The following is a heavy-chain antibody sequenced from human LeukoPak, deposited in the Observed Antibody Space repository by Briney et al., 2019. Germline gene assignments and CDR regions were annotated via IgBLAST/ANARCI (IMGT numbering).Heavy chain of an antibody. CDR1: GGSFSGYY. Sequence: SETLSLTCAVCGGSFSGYYWSWIRQPPGKGLEWIGEVNHSGSTNYNPSLKSRVTISVDTSKNQFSLKLSSVTAADTAVYYCARGEGVPAATYYFDYWGQGTLVTVSS. CDR3: ARGEGVPAATYYFDY. CDR2: VNHSGST. D-gene: IGHD2-2*01. J-gene: IGHJ4*02. V-gene: IGHV4-34*01.